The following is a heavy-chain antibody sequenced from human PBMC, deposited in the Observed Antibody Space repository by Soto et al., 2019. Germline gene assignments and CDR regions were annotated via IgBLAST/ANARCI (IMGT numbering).Heavy chain of an antibody. CDR2: INHSGST. CDR1: GGSFSGYY. Sequence: SETLSLTCAVYGGSFSGYYWSWIRQPPGKGLEWIGEINHSGSTNYNPSLKSRVTISVDTSKNQFSLKLSSVTAADTAVYYCARGILELRYYYGMDVWGQGTTVTVS. D-gene: IGHD1-7*01. J-gene: IGHJ6*02. CDR3: ARGILELRYYYGMDV. V-gene: IGHV4-34*01.